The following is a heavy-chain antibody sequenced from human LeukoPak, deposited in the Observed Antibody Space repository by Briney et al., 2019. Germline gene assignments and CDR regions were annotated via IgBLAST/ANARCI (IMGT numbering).Heavy chain of an antibody. CDR2: IYYSGST. J-gene: IGHJ4*02. V-gene: IGHV4-59*08. Sequence: SETLSLTCTVSGGSISSYYWSWIRQPPGKGLEWIGYIYYSGSTNYNPSLKSRVTISVDTSKNQFSLKLSSVTAADTAVYYCASGYSGYDFWGPARYWGQGTLVTVSS. CDR1: GGSISSYY. D-gene: IGHD5-12*01. CDR3: ASGYSGYDFWGPARY.